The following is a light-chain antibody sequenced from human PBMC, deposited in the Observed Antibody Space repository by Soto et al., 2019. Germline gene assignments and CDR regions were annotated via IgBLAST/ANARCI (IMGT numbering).Light chain of an antibody. CDR2: EVS. CDR3: SSYTSSSTPYV. V-gene: IGLV2-14*01. J-gene: IGLJ1*01. Sequence: QSVLTQPASVSGSPGQSITISCTGTSSDVGDYNYVSWYQQYPGKAPKLMIYEVSNRPSGVSNRFSGSKSGNTASLTISGLRAEDEADYYCSSYTSSSTPYVFGTGTKLTVL. CDR1: SSDVGDYNY.